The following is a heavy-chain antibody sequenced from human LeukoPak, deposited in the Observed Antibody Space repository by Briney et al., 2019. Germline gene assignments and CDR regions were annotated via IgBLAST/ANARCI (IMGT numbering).Heavy chain of an antibody. Sequence: KPLETLSLTCTVSGGSISSYYWSWIRQPPGKGLEWIGYIYYSGSTNYNPSLKSRVTISVDTSKNQFSLKLSSVTAADTAVYYCARDRVKYCSGGSCYLDAFDIWGQGTMVTVSS. CDR3: ARDRVKYCSGGSCYLDAFDI. J-gene: IGHJ3*02. V-gene: IGHV4-59*01. D-gene: IGHD2-15*01. CDR1: GGSISSYY. CDR2: IYYSGST.